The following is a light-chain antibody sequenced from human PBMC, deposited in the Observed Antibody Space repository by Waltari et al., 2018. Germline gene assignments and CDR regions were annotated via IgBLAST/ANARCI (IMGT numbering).Light chain of an antibody. CDR3: QQYNDWLPLT. CDR2: DTA. Sequence: ELVMTQSPATLSVSPGASATLSCRASQSVSLNLTWYQHKPGQAPRLLIFDTATRATGNPARFSGSGSGTDFTLTISSLQSEDFAVYYGQQYNDWLPLTFGGGTKVEI. V-gene: IGKV3-15*01. J-gene: IGKJ4*01. CDR1: QSVSLN.